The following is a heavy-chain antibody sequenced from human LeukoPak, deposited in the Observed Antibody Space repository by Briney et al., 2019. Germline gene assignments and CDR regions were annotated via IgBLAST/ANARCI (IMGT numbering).Heavy chain of an antibody. CDR1: GGTFSSYA. CDR3: AMIGKATISDSLAFDI. D-gene: IGHD5-12*01. CDR2: INPNSGGT. J-gene: IGHJ3*02. V-gene: IGHV1-2*02. Sequence: ASVKVSCKASGGTFSSYAISWVRQAPGQGLEWMGWINPNSGGTNYAQKFQGRVTMTRDTSISTAYMELSRLRSDDTAVYYCAMIGKATISDSLAFDIWGQGTMVTVSS.